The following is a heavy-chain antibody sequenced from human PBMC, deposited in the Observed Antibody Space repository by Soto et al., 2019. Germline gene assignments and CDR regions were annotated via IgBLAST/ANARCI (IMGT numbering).Heavy chain of an antibody. D-gene: IGHD6-19*01. CDR2: ISGSGGST. Sequence: EVQLLESGGGLVQPGGSLRLSCAASGFTFSSYAMNWVRQAPGRGLEWVSVISGSGGSTYYADSVKGRFTISRDNSKTSLYLQMTRLRAEDTAGYYCARRSSGWYFDYWGQGTLVTVSS. CDR3: ARRSSGWYFDY. J-gene: IGHJ4*02. V-gene: IGHV3-23*01. CDR1: GFTFSSYA.